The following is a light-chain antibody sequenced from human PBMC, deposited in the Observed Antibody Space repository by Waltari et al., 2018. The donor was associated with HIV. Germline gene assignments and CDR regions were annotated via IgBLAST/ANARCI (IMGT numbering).Light chain of an antibody. J-gene: IGKJ2*01. V-gene: IGKV4-1*01. CDR3: QQFYSVPYT. CDR2: WAS. Sequence: DVVVTQSPHSLTSSVGERAPPNCKSTQNLLYNSNNKNYLAWYQQKPGQRPKLLIYWASTRASGVPDRFSGSGSGTDFTLTISSLQTEDVAIYYCQQFYSVPYTFGQGTKLEIK. CDR1: QNLLYNSNNKNY.